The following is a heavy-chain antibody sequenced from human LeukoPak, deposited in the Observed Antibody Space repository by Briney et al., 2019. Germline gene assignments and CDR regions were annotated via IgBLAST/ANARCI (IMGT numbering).Heavy chain of an antibody. J-gene: IGHJ4*02. CDR3: AKEGAMVGPTSFDY. CDR2: TSGGGDRT. D-gene: IGHD1-26*01. V-gene: IGHV3-23*01. Sequence: PGGSLRLSCAASGFTFNNYAMSWVRQAPGKGLEWVSATSGGGDRTFYKDSVKGRFTISRDNSKNTLFLQMNSLRAEDTAIYFCAKEGAMVGPTSFDYWGQGTLVTVSS. CDR1: GFTFNNYA.